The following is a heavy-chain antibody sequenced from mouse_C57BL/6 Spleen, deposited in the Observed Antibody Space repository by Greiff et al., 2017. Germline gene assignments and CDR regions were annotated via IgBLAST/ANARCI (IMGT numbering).Heavy chain of an antibody. CDR3: TRTPVVATDYFDY. Sequence: QVQLQQSGAELVRPGASVTLSCKASGYTFTDYEMHWVKQTPVHGLEWIGAIDPETGGTAYNQKFKGKAILTADKSSSTAYMELRSLTSEDSAVYYCTRTPVVATDYFDYWGQGTTLTVSS. V-gene: IGHV1-15*01. CDR1: GYTFTDYE. J-gene: IGHJ2*01. CDR2: IDPETGGT. D-gene: IGHD1-1*01.